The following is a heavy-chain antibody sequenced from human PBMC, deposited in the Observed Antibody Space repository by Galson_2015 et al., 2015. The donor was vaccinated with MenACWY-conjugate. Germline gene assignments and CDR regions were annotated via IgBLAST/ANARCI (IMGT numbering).Heavy chain of an antibody. CDR1: GGSISSYY. D-gene: IGHD4-17*01. CDR3: AGLKGDYRLDY. Sequence: ETLSLTCTVSGGSISSYYWSWIRQPPGKGLEWIGYIYYSGSTNYNPSLKSRVTISVDASKNQFSLKLSSVTAADTAVYYCAGLKGDYRLDYWGQGTLVTVSS. V-gene: IGHV4-59*01. J-gene: IGHJ4*02. CDR2: IYYSGST.